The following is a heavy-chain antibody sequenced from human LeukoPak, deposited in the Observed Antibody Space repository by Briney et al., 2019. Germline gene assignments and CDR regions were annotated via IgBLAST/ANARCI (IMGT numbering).Heavy chain of an antibody. CDR2: ISGSGGST. CDR1: GFTISNYG. D-gene: IGHD3-22*01. V-gene: IGHV3-23*01. CDR3: AKRGVVIRVILVGFHKEAYYFDS. Sequence: GGSPRLSCAVSGFTISNYGMSWVRQAPGKGLEWVAGISGSGGSTNYADSVKGRFTISRDNPKNTLYLQMNSLRAEDTAVYFCAKRGVVIRVILVGFHKEAYYFDSWGQGALVIVSS. J-gene: IGHJ4*02.